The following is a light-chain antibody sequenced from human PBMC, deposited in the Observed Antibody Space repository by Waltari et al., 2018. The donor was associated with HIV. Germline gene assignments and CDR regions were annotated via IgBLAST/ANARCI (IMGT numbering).Light chain of an antibody. J-gene: IGKJ4*01. CDR1: QSVSNS. CDR2: DAS. Sequence: DIVLTPSPATLSLSPGERATLSCRASQSVSNSLIWYQQKPGQAPRLLIYDASNRATGVPARFSGSGSWTDFTLTISSREPEDFAVYYCQQRSNWPPITFGGGTKVEIK. CDR3: QQRSNWPPIT. V-gene: IGKV3-11*01.